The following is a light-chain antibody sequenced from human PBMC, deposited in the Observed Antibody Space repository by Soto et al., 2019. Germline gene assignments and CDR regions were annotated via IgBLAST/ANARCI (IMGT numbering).Light chain of an antibody. CDR2: RAS. Sequence: EIVLTQSPGTLSLSPGESATLSCWASQSVTGDLAWYQQQPGQAPRLFIYRASMRATGIPARFSGSGSGTEFTLTISSLQPEDFAVYYCQQYEKWPWTFGQGTKLDIK. J-gene: IGKJ1*01. V-gene: IGKV3-15*01. CDR1: QSVTGD. CDR3: QQYEKWPWT.